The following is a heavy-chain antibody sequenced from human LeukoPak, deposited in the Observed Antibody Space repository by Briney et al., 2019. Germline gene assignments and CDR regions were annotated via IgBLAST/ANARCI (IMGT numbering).Heavy chain of an antibody. J-gene: IGHJ4*02. D-gene: IGHD2-21*01. CDR2: ISGHNGNT. CDR3: ARSPGYCSGDCYWGNYFDN. V-gene: IGHV1-18*01. CDR1: GYSFNSHG. Sequence: GASGKVSCKASGYSFNSHGIIWVRQAPGQGLEWMGWISGHNGNTNYAQDFQGRVTMTTDTSTSISYMELSSLTSDDTAVYYCARSPGYCSGDCYWGNYFDNWGQGTLVTVSS.